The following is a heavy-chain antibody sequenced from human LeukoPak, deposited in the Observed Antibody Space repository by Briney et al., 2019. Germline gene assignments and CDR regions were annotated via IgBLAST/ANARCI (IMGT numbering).Heavy chain of an antibody. Sequence: GGSLRLSCAASGFTFSGSAMHWVRQASGRGLEWVGRIRSKANSYATAYAASVKGRFTISRDDSKNTAYLQMNSLKTEDTAVYYCTRQPLFRTDYGSGSYYNKEYYYYGMDVWGQGTTVTVSS. CDR3: TRQPLFRTDYGSGSYYNKEYYYYGMDV. J-gene: IGHJ6*02. CDR2: IRSKANSYAT. V-gene: IGHV3-73*01. CDR1: GFTFSGSA. D-gene: IGHD3-10*01.